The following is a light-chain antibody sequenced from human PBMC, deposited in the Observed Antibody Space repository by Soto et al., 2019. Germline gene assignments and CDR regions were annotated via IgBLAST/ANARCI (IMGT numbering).Light chain of an antibody. CDR2: DAS. J-gene: IGKJ1*01. V-gene: IGKV1-5*01. CDR3: QQYNSYSRT. Sequence: DIQMTQSPSTPSACVGDRVTIPFRASQSISSWLAWYQQKPGKAPKLLIYDASSLESGVPSRFSGSGSGTEFTLTISSLQPDDFATYYCQQYNSYSRTFGQGTKVDIK. CDR1: QSISSW.